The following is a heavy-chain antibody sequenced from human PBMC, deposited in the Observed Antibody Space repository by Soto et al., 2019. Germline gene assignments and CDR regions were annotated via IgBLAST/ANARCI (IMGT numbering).Heavy chain of an antibody. CDR2: ISAYSGST. J-gene: IGHJ6*02. V-gene: IGHV1-18*01. Sequence: GASVKVSCKASGYTFTTYGISWVRQAPGQGLEWMGWISAYSGSTKFAQKLQGRVTITADESTSTAYMELSSLRSEDTAVYYCARTVQFPTVTTIWWGTDYYYGMDVWGQRTTVTVSS. CDR1: GYTFTTYG. D-gene: IGHD4-17*01. CDR3: ARTVQFPTVTTIWWGTDYYYGMDV.